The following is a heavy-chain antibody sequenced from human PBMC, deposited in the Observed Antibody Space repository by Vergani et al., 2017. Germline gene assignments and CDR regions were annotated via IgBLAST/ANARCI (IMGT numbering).Heavy chain of an antibody. J-gene: IGHJ6*03. D-gene: IGHD6-13*01. Sequence: QVQLVESGGGLVKPGGSLRLSCAASGFTFSDYYMSWIRQAPGKGLEWVSYISSSGSTIYYADSVKGRFTISRDNAKNSLYLQMNSLRAEDTAVYYCALCGLGPESISWSYYYYYYYMDVWGKGTTVTVSS. CDR1: GFTFSDYY. CDR3: ALCGLGPESISWSYYYYYYYMDV. CDR2: ISSSGSTI. V-gene: IGHV3-11*01.